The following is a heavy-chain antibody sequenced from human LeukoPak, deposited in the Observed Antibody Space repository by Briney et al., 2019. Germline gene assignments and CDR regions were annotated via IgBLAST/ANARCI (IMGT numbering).Heavy chain of an antibody. V-gene: IGHV3-7*01. CDR3: ARRFWGESYFDL. J-gene: IGHJ2*01. CDR1: GFTFRSYG. CDR2: INQDGGDR. D-gene: IGHD3-16*01. Sequence: QTGGSLRLSCAASGFTFRSYGMYWVRQAPGKGLEWVANINQDGGDRYYVDSLKGRFTISRDNAKNSLYLQVSSLRVDDTAVYFCARRFWGESYFDLWGRGTLVTVSS.